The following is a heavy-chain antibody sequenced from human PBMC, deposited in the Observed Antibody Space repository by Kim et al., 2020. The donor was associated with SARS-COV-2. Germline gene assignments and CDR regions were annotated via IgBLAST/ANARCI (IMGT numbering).Heavy chain of an antibody. CDR3: ARDDPVTAFDY. V-gene: IGHV3-11*01. J-gene: IGHJ4*02. Sequence: YDANSVKGQVTNSKDHAKNSLFLQMNSLRVEDTAVYYCARDDPVTAFDYWGQGALVTVSS. D-gene: IGHD2-21*02.